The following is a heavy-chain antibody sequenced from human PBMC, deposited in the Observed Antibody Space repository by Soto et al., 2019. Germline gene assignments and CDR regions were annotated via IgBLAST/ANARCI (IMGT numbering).Heavy chain of an antibody. CDR1: GFTFRSYA. V-gene: IGHV3-30-3*01. D-gene: IGHD2-2*01. J-gene: IGHJ4*02. CDR3: ARGVLVPAVGLDY. Sequence: SGESQRISCAASGFTFRSYARHWVRQAPGKGLEWVAVISYDGSNKYYADSVKGRFTISRDNSKNTLYLQMNSLRAEDTAVYYCARGVLVPAVGLDYWGQGTLVTV. CDR2: ISYDGSNK.